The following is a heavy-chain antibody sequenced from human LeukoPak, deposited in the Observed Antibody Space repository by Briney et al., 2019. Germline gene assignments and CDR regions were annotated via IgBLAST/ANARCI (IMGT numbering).Heavy chain of an antibody. Sequence: SETLSLTCSVSGSSISSSVYFWGWIRQPPGKGLEWIGNLYHGGRTYYNPSLKSRVTISLDTSKNQLSLNLRSLTAADTAVYYCARRNGGSVPAWQLFFDQWGQGILVTVSS. D-gene: IGHD2-21*02. V-gene: IGHV4-39*01. CDR3: ARRNGGSVPAWQLFFDQ. CDR2: LYHGGRT. CDR1: GSSISSSVYF. J-gene: IGHJ4*02.